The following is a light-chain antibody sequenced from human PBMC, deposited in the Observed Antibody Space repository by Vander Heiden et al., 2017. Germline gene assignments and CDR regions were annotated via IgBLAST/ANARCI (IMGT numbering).Light chain of an antibody. CDR2: ADS. CDR1: NIGSKS. Sequence: SYVLTQPPSVSVAPGQTARITCGGNNIGSKSVHWYQQKPGQAPVLVVDADSDRPSGIPERFSGSNSGNTATLTISRVEAGDEADYDCQVWDSSSDHVVFGGGTKLTVL. CDR3: QVWDSSSDHVV. J-gene: IGLJ2*01. V-gene: IGLV3-21*02.